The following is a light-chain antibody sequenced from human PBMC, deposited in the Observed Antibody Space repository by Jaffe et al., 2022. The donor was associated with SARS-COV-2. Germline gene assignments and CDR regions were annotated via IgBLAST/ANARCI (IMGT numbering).Light chain of an antibody. CDR3: GTWDTSLIAGV. CDR1: NSNIGNDY. V-gene: IGLV1-51*02. J-gene: IGLJ3*02. CDR2: ENN. Sequence: QSVLTQPPSVSAAPGQKVSISCSGSNSNIGNDYVSWYQQLPGTAPKLLIYENNKRPSGIPDRFSGSKSGTSATLVISGLQTGDEADYYCGTWDTSLIAGVFGGGTRLAVL.